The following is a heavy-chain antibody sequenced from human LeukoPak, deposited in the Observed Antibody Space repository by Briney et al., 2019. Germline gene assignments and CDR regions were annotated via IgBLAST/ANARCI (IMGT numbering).Heavy chain of an antibody. V-gene: IGHV3-23*01. J-gene: IGHJ3*02. CDR1: GFTFSSYA. CDR2: ISGSGGSK. Sequence: GGSLRLSCAASGFTFSSYAMTWVRQAPGKGLEWVSSISGSGGSKHYVDSVKGRFTISRDNSKNTLYLQLNSLRAEDTAVYYCARQAAAGLVAAFDIWGQGTMVTVSS. D-gene: IGHD6-13*01. CDR3: ARQAAAGLVAAFDI.